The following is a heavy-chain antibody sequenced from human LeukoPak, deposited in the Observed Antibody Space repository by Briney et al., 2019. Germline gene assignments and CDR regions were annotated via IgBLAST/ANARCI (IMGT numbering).Heavy chain of an antibody. CDR2: IYTSGST. CDR1: GGSISSYY. J-gene: IGHJ4*02. CDR3: ARAHRSNCSGVSCYSFDY. Sequence: SETLSLTCTVSGGSISSYYWSWIRQPAGKGLEWIGRIYTSGSTNYNPSLKSRVTMSVDTSKNQFSLKLSSVTAADTAVYYCARAHRSNCSGVSCYSFDYWGQGTLVTVSS. V-gene: IGHV4-4*07. D-gene: IGHD2-15*01.